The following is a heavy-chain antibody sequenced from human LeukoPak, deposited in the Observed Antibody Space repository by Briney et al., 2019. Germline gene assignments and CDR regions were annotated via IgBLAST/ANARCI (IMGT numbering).Heavy chain of an antibody. CDR2: INPNSGGT. Sequence: ASVKVCCTASGYTFTGYYMHWVRQAPGQGREWMGWINPNSGGTNYAQTYQGRVTMTRDTSISTAYMEVSRLRSDDTAVYYCARDNGGDFVVVPAAILLYGMDAWGQGTTVTVSS. V-gene: IGHV1-2*02. CDR1: GYTFTGYY. CDR3: ARDNGGDFVVVPAAILLYGMDA. J-gene: IGHJ6*02. D-gene: IGHD2-2*02.